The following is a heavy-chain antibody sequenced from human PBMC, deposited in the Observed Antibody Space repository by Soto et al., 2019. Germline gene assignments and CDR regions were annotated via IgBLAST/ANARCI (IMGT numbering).Heavy chain of an antibody. CDR2: IDYSGNI. J-gene: IGHJ4*02. CDR3: ARHIHNQGFEYYFDS. V-gene: IGHV4-39*01. Sequence: SATLSLACNASGGSITSSGSAWGWIRQSPGKGLEWIGTIDYSGNIYYIPSLKSRITISVDTSKNQISLKLSSVTAADTAVYYCARHIHNQGFEYYFDSSGQGTLVTVSS. CDR1: GGSITSSGSA. D-gene: IGHD1-1*01.